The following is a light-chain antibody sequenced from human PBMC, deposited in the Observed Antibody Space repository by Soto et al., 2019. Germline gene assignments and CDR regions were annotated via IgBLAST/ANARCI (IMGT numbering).Light chain of an antibody. CDR3: SAFTSSDTDV. CDR1: SSDVGFSNF. V-gene: IGLV2-14*03. Sequence: QSALTQPASVSGSPGQSITISCTGTSSDVGFSNFVYWYQQHPGNAPKLIISDVSNRPAGVSNRFSGSKFGNTAALTISGLQAEDEADYYCSAFTSSDTDVFGTGT. CDR2: DVS. J-gene: IGLJ1*01.